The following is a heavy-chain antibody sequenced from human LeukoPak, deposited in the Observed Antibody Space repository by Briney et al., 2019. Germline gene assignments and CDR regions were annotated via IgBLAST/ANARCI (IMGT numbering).Heavy chain of an antibody. J-gene: IGHJ4*02. D-gene: IGHD6-19*01. CDR3: ASGSIAVALSY. CDR2: IYSGGST. V-gene: IGHV3-66*01. Sequence: GGSLRLSCAASGFTVSSNYMSWVRQAPGKGLEWVSVIYSGGSTYYADSVKGRFTISRDNSKNTLYLQMNSLRAEDTAVYYCASGSIAVALSYWGQGTLVTVSS. CDR1: GFTVSSNY.